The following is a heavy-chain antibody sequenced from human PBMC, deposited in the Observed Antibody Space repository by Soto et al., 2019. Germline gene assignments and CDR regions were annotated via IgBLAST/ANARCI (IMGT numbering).Heavy chain of an antibody. CDR1: GYTFSNHG. V-gene: IGHV1-18*01. CDR3: ARDGHWNDLDY. CDR2: ISGYNGKT. J-gene: IGHJ4*02. D-gene: IGHD1-1*01. Sequence: ASVKVSCKASGYTFSNHGICWVRQAPGQGLEWLGWISGYNGKTNYAQKFQGRITVTTDTSTSTAYMEVRSLTSDDTAVYYCARDGHWNDLDYWGQGTLVTGLL.